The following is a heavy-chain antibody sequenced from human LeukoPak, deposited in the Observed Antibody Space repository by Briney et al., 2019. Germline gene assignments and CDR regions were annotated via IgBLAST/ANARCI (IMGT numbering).Heavy chain of an antibody. CDR2: ISGSGSTT. D-gene: IGHD1-26*01. J-gene: IGHJ4*02. CDR3: AREGGSYSGY. V-gene: IGHV3-23*01. Sequence: GGSLRLSCAASGFTFSSYAMSWVRQAPGKGLEWVSAISGSGSTTYYADPVKGRFTISRDNSKNTLYLQMNSLRAEDTAVYYCAREGGSYSGYWGQGTLVTVSS. CDR1: GFTFSSYA.